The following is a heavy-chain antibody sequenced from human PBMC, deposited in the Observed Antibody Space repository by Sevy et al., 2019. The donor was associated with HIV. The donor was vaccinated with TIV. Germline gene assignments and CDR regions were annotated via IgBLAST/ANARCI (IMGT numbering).Heavy chain of an antibody. V-gene: IGHV3-23*01. CDR3: AREGCTKPHDY. CDR2: LSFGCGEI. D-gene: IGHD2-8*01. J-gene: IGHJ4*02. CDR1: GFTFSKYS. Sequence: GGSLRLSCAASGFTFSKYSMSWVRQPPGKGLEWVSTLSFGCGEINYADSVKGRFTISRDNSKSSVYLQMNNLIPEDTAGYYCAREGCTKPHDYWGQGTLVTVSS.